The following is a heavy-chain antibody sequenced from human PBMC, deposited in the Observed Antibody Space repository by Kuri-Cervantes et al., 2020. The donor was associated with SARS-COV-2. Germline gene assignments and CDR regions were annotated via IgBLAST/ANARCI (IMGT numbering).Heavy chain of an antibody. CDR1: GFTFSSYS. D-gene: IGHD3-3*01. CDR3: AREDYDFWSGLSCMDV. V-gene: IGHV3-48*04. Sequence: GESLKISCAASGFTFSSYSMNWVRQAPGKGLEWVSYISSSSSTIYYADSVKGRFTISRDNAKNSLYLQMNSLRAEDTAVYYCAREDYDFWSGLSCMDVWGKGTTVTVSS. J-gene: IGHJ6*03. CDR2: ISSSSSTI.